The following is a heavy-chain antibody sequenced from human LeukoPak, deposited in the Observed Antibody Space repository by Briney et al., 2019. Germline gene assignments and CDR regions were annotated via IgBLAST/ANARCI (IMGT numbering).Heavy chain of an antibody. CDR1: GGSISSYY. V-gene: IGHV4-59*01. J-gene: IGHJ4*02. Sequence: SETLSLTCTVSGGSISSYYWSWIRQPPGKGLEWIGYIYYSGSTNYNPSLKSRVTISVDTSKNQFSLKLSSVTAADTAVYYCARGTGYPSCYFDYWGQGTLVTVSS. CDR2: IYYSGST. D-gene: IGHD3/OR15-3a*01. CDR3: ARGTGYPSCYFDY.